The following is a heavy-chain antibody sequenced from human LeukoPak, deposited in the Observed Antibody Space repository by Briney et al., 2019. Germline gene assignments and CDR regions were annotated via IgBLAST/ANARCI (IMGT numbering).Heavy chain of an antibody. V-gene: IGHV3-48*01. CDR1: GFTFSSYS. J-gene: IGHJ4*02. Sequence: GGSLRLSCAASGFTFSSYSMNWVRQAPGKGLEWVSYISSSSSTIYYADSVKGRFTISRDNAKNSLYLQMNSLRAEDTAVYYCARNEYSSSWYGEVYYFDYWGQGTLVTVSS. CDR2: ISSSSSTI. CDR3: ARNEYSSSWYGEVYYFDY. D-gene: IGHD6-13*01.